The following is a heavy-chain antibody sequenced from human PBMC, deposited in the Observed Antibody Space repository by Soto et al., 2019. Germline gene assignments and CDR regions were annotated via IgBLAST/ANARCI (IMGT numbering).Heavy chain of an antibody. Sequence: QVQLQESGPGLVKPSETLSLTCTVSSGSISSYYWYWIRQPQGRGLEWIGYIYYSGSTNYNPSLKSRVTISVDTSKNQFSLKLSSVTGADTAVYYCARGTDYGDLFDYWGQGTLVTVSS. J-gene: IGHJ4*02. CDR2: IYYSGST. CDR3: ARGTDYGDLFDY. D-gene: IGHD4-17*01. CDR1: SGSISSYY. V-gene: IGHV4-59*01.